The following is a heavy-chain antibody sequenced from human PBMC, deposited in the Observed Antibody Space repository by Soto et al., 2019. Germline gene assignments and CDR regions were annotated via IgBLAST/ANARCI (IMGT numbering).Heavy chain of an antibody. CDR3: ARGQRFSDWFDP. V-gene: IGHV4-4*07. D-gene: IGHD3-3*01. Sequence: ASETLSLTCTVSGGSMTSYYWTRIRQPAGKGLEWIGRVYSSGGTHYNPSLKSRVTISLDTSKNQFSLRLLSVTDADTAVYFCARGQRFSDWFDPWGQGTLVTVSS. CDR2: VYSSGGT. CDR1: GGSMTSYY. J-gene: IGHJ5*02.